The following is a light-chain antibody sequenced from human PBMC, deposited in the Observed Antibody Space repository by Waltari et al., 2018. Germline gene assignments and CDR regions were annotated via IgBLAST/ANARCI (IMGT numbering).Light chain of an antibody. V-gene: IGLV1-47*01. Sequence: QSVVTQPPSASGTPGQRVTISCSGSSSNIGSNYVYWFQQLPGPAPKLLIYRHNQRPSGVPGRFPGSKSGTSASLAISGLRSEDEADYYCAAWDDSLSGPVFGGGTKLTVL. CDR1: SSNIGSNY. CDR3: AAWDDSLSGPV. J-gene: IGLJ2*01. CDR2: RHN.